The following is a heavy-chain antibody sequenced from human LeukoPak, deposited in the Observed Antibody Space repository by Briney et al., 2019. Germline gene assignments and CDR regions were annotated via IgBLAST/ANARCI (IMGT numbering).Heavy chain of an antibody. CDR2: FDPEDGET. CDR3: ARSGGLSDYYDSSGYYYGDAFDI. CDR1: GYTLTELS. D-gene: IGHD3-22*01. Sequence: ASVKVSCKVSGYTLTELSMHWVRQAPGKGLEWMGGFDPEDGETIYAQKFQGRVTMTRDTSTSTVYMELSSLRSEDTAVYYCARSGGLSDYYDSSGYYYGDAFDIWGQGTMVTVSS. J-gene: IGHJ3*02. V-gene: IGHV1-24*01.